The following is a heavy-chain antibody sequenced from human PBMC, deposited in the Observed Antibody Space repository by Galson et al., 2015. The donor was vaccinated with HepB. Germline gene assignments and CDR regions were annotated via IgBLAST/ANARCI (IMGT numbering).Heavy chain of an antibody. D-gene: IGHD3-10*01. V-gene: IGHV3-15*01. CDR1: GFTFSNAW. CDR3: TTDDEYYYGSGSEPALDY. Sequence: SLRLSCAASGFTFSNAWMSWVRQAPGKGLEWVGRIKSKTDGGTTDYAAPVKGRFTISRDDSKNTLYLQMNSLKTEDTAVYYCTTDDEYYYGSGSEPALDYWGQGTLVTVSS. CDR2: IKSKTDGGTT. J-gene: IGHJ4*02.